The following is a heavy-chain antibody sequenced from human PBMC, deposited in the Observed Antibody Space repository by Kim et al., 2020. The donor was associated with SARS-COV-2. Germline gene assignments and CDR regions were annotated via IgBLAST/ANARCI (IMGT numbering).Heavy chain of an antibody. CDR2: ISYDGSNK. CDR3: AKDMGGSYPFDY. CDR1: GFTFSSYG. D-gene: IGHD1-26*01. J-gene: IGHJ4*02. V-gene: IGHV3-30*18. Sequence: GGSLRLSCAASGFTFSSYGMHWVRQAPGKGLEWVAVISYDGSNKYYADSVKGRFTISRDNSKNTLYLQMNSLRAEDTAVYYCAKDMGGSYPFDYWGQGTLVTVSS.